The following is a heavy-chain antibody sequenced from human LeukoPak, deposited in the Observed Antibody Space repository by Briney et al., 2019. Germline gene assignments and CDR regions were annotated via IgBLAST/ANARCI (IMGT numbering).Heavy chain of an antibody. Sequence: KSGGSLRLSCAASGFTFSSYSMNWVRQAPGKGLEWVSSISSSSSYIYYADSVKGRFTISRDNAKNSLYLQMNSLRAEDTAVYYCASMSSGDDYWGQGTLVTVSS. J-gene: IGHJ4*02. CDR1: GFTFSSYS. D-gene: IGHD3-22*01. CDR3: ASMSSGDDY. CDR2: ISSSSSYI. V-gene: IGHV3-21*01.